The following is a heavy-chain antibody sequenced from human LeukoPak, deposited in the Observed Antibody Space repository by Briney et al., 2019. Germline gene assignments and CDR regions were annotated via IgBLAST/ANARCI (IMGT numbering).Heavy chain of an antibody. CDR3: ARTTDSSGFSSFQH. J-gene: IGHJ1*01. V-gene: IGHV4-38-2*02. D-gene: IGHD3-22*01. CDR2: IYHSGST. Sequence: SETLSLTCTVSGHSIINSFYWGWIRQPPGKGLEWIGSIYHSGSTYYNPSLKSRVTISVDTSKNQFSLRLNSVTAADTAVYYCARTTDSSGFSSFQHWGQGTLVTVYS. CDR1: GHSIINSFY.